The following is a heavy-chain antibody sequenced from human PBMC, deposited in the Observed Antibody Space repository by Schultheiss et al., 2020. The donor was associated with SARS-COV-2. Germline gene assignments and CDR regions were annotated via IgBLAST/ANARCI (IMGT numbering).Heavy chain of an antibody. V-gene: IGHV4-61*08. CDR1: GGSISSGGYY. CDR3: ARDQGDFWSGSLAFDI. J-gene: IGHJ3*02. Sequence: SETLSLTCTVSGGSISSGGYYWSWIRQHPGKGLEWIGYIYYSGSTNYNPSLKSRVTISVDTSKNQFSLKLSSVTAADTAVYYCARDQGDFWSGSLAFDIWGQGTMVTVSS. CDR2: IYYSGST. D-gene: IGHD3-3*01.